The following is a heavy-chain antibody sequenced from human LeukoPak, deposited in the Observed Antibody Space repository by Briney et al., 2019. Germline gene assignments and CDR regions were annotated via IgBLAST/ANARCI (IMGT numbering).Heavy chain of an antibody. CDR3: AREDYGDYYPGYFDY. V-gene: IGHV3-7*01. J-gene: IGHJ4*02. Sequence: GGSLRLSCAASGFTFSSYWMSWVRQAPGKGLEWVANIKQDGSEKYYVDSVKGRFTISRDNAKNSLYLQMNSLRAEDTAVYYCAREDYGDYYPGYFDYWGQGTLVTVSS. CDR1: GFTFSSYW. D-gene: IGHD4-17*01. CDR2: IKQDGSEK.